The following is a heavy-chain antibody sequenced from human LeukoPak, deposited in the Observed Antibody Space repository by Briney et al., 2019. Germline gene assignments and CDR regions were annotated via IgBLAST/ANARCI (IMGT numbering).Heavy chain of an antibody. V-gene: IGHV4-4*07. CDR3: ARVDYDSSGYYSRWFDP. J-gene: IGHJ5*02. CDR1: GGSISSYY. Sequence: PSETLSLTCTVSGGSISSYYWSWIRQPAGKGLEWIGRIYTSGSTNYNPSLKSRVTMSVDTSKNQFSLKLSSVTAADTAVYYCARVDYDSSGYYSRWFDPWGQGTLVTVSS. CDR2: IYTSGST. D-gene: IGHD3-22*01.